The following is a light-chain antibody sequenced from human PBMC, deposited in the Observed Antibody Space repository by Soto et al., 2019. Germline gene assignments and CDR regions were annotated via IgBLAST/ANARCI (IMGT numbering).Light chain of an antibody. J-gene: IGKJ5*01. CDR3: QQYNSYPIT. Sequence: DIQMTQSPSTLSGSVGDIVTITCRASQTISSWLAWYQQKPGKAPKLLIYKASTLKSGVPSRFSGSGSGTEFTLTISSLQPDDVATYYCQQYNSYPITLGQGTRLEIK. V-gene: IGKV1-5*03. CDR2: KAS. CDR1: QTISSW.